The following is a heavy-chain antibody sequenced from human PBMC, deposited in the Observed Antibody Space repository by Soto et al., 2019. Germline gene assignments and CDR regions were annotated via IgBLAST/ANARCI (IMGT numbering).Heavy chain of an antibody. CDR3: VRSVPAATWQYSGMDV. D-gene: IGHD2-2*01. V-gene: IGHV4-4*02. Sequence: QVRLQESGPGLVEPSGTLSLTGAVSGDSVSSSSCWSWVRQAPGKGLEWIGEIYHSGTFNYNPSLASRVSVSVDKSRNQLYLNQKSVTDADTAVYYCVRSVPAATWQYSGMDVWGQGTTVTVSS. J-gene: IGHJ6*02. CDR2: IYHSGTF. CDR1: GDSVSSSSC.